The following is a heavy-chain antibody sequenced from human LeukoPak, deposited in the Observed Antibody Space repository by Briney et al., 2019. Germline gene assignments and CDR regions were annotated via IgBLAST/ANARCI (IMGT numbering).Heavy chain of an antibody. V-gene: IGHV3-23*01. D-gene: IGHD6-19*01. Sequence: GGSLRLSCAASGFTFSSYAMSWVRQAPGKGLEWVSAISGSGGSTYYADSVKGRFTISRDNSKNTLYLQMNSLRAEDTAVYYCARSVAVAGTVYYYYMDVWGKGTTVTISS. CDR2: ISGSGGST. CDR3: ARSVAVAGTVYYYYMDV. CDR1: GFTFSSYA. J-gene: IGHJ6*03.